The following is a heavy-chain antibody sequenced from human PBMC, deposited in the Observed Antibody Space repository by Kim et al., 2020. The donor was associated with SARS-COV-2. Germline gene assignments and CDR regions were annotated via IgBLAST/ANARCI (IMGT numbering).Heavy chain of an antibody. V-gene: IGHV4-34*01. Sequence: SETLSLTCAVYGGSFSGYYWSWIRKPPGKGLEWIGEINHSGSTNYNPSLKSRVTISVDTSKNQFSLKLSSVTAADTAVYYCARGTRQWLSRHYYYYMDV. CDR3: ARGTRQWLSRHYYYYMDV. CDR1: GGSFSGYY. J-gene: IGHJ6*03. D-gene: IGHD6-19*01. CDR2: INHSGST.